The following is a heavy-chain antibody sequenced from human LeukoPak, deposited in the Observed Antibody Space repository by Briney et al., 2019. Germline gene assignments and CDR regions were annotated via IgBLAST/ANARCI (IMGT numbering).Heavy chain of an antibody. V-gene: IGHV3-48*01. CDR2: IGIDSGNT. D-gene: IGHD5-24*01. CDR1: GFTFSDYS. J-gene: IGHJ4*02. CDR3: ARDYKYAFDN. Sequence: GGSPRLSCAASGFTFSDYSMNWVRQAPGKGLEWISYIGIDSGNTNYADSVKGRFTISGDKAKNSLYLQMNSLRVEDTAVYYCARDYKYAFDNWGQGTLVTVSS.